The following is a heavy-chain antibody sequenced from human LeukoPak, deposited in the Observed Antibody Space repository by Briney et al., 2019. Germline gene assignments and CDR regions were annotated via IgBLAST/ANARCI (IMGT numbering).Heavy chain of an antibody. J-gene: IGHJ4*02. CDR3: AREQGPFDY. CDR2: IWYDGSEQ. V-gene: IGHV3-33*01. Sequence: GGSLRLSCAASGFTFSSYGMHWVRQAPGKGLEWVAVIWYDGSEQYYADSVEGRFTISRGNSKNTLYLQMNSLRADDTAMYYCAREQGPFDYWGQGTLVIVSS. CDR1: GFTFSSYG.